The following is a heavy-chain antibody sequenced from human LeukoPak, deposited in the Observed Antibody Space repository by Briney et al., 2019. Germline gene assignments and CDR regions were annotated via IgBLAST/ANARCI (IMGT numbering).Heavy chain of an antibody. V-gene: IGHV1-69*13. CDR1: GGTFSSYA. CDR2: IIPIFGTA. J-gene: IGHJ3*02. CDR3: ARTGTQTDHDAFDI. Sequence: GASVKVSCKASGGTFSSYAISWVRQAPGQGLEWMGGIIPIFGTANYAQKFQGRVTITADESTSTAYMELSSLRSEDTAVYYCARTGTQTDHDAFDIWGQGTMVTVSS. D-gene: IGHD3-10*01.